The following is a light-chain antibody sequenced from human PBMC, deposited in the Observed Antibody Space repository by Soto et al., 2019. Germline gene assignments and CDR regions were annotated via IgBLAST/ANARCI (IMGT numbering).Light chain of an antibody. V-gene: IGKV1-5*03. Sequence: DTQMTQSPSTLSASVGDRVTITCRASQSIGSWLAWHQQKPGKAPXXLIYKASSLESGVPSRLSGSGSGTEFTLTISSMQPDDFATYYCLQYETYWTFGQGTKVDIK. CDR3: LQYETYWT. CDR2: KAS. CDR1: QSIGSW. J-gene: IGKJ1*01.